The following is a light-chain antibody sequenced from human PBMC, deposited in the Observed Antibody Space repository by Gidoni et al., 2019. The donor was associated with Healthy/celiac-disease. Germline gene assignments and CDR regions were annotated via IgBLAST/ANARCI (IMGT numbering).Light chain of an antibody. V-gene: IGLV3-1*01. J-gene: IGLJ2*01. CDR1: KLGDKY. CDR3: QAWDSSTKV. CDR2: QDS. Sequence: SYELTQPPAVSVSPGQTASITCSGDKLGDKYACWYQQKPGQSPVLVIYQDSKRPSGIPERFSGSNSGNPATLTISGTQAMDEADYYCQAWDSSTKVFGGGTKLTVL.